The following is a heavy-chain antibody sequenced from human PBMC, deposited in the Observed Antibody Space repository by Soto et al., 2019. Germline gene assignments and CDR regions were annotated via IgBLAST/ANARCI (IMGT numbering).Heavy chain of an antibody. D-gene: IGHD3-3*02. CDR1: GYTFTSYY. Sequence: VKVSCKASGYTFTSYYMHCVRQAPGQGLEWMGIINPSDGSTSYAQKFQGRVTMTRDTSTSTVYMELSSLRSEDTAVYYCARETGSIFGVVIKVHWFDPWGQGTLVTVSS. J-gene: IGHJ5*02. CDR3: ARETGSIFGVVIKVHWFDP. V-gene: IGHV1-46*01. CDR2: INPSDGST.